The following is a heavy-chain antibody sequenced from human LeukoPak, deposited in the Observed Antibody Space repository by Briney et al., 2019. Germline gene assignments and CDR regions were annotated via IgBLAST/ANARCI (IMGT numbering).Heavy chain of an antibody. V-gene: IGHV3-53*01. CDR2: IYDGDIT. J-gene: IGHJ4*02. Sequence: PGGSLRLSCAPSGFSVSNNYMSWVRQAPGKGLEWVSVIYDGDITYYTDSVKGRFTISRDNSKNTLYLQMNSLRAEDTAVYYCAKDIYEGSLDYWGQGTLVTVSS. D-gene: IGHD3-16*01. CDR3: AKDIYEGSLDY. CDR1: GFSVSNNY.